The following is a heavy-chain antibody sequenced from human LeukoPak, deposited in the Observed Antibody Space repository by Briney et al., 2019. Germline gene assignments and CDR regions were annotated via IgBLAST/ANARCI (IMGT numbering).Heavy chain of an antibody. CDR3: ARVDGPIDY. CDR2: MNPTSGYT. Sequence: LECMGWMNPTSGYTGYAQKFQGRVTMTRDTSISTAYMELSGLRFEDTAVYYCARVDGPIDYWGQGTLVTVSS. D-gene: IGHD2-15*01. J-gene: IGHJ4*02. V-gene: IGHV1-8*01.